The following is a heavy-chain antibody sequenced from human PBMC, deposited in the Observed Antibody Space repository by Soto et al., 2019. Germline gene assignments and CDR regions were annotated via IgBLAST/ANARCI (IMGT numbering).Heavy chain of an antibody. D-gene: IGHD3-3*01. CDR3: ARYYDFWSGQEYYMDV. CDR2: ISAYNGNT. V-gene: IGHV1-18*01. J-gene: IGHJ6*03. CDR1: GYTFTSYG. Sequence: GASVKVSCKASGYTFTSYGISWVRQAPGQGLEWMGWISAYNGNTNYAQKLQGRVTMTTDTSTSTAYMELRSLRSDDTAVYYCARYYDFWSGQEYYMDVWGKGTTVTVSS.